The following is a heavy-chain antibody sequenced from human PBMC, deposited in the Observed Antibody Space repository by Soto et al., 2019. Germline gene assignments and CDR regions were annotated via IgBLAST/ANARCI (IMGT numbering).Heavy chain of an antibody. CDR2: ISSSSSYT. CDR3: ARTAYSYGYYFDY. D-gene: IGHD5-18*01. V-gene: IGHV3-11*06. Sequence: PGGSLRLSCAASGFTFSDYYMSWIRPAPGKGLEWVSYISSSSSYTNYADSVKGRFTISRDNAKNSLYLQMNSRRAEDTAVYYCARTAYSYGYYFDYWGQGTLVTVSS. CDR1: GFTFSDYY. J-gene: IGHJ4*02.